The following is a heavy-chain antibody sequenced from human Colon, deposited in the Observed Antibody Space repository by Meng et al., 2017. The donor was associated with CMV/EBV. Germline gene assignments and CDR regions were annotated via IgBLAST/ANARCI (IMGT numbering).Heavy chain of an antibody. CDR3: TRTLFVWGRLDGHYYGMDV. J-gene: IGHJ6*02. Sequence: SETLSLTCGVDAGSFSDYYWTWVRQFPGKGLEWIGEIGHSGRANYNPSLKSRVIISIDTSKRQFSLKLSPVTAADTAVYYCTRTLFVWGRLDGHYYGMDVWGQGTTVTVSS. CDR2: IGHSGRA. CDR1: AGSFSDYY. D-gene: IGHD1-1*01. V-gene: IGHV4-34*01.